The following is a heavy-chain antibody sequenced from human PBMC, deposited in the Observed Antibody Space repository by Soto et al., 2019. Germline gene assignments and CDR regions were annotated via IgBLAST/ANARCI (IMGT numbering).Heavy chain of an antibody. V-gene: IGHV1-46*03. CDR3: ARANIVVVPAARGWFDP. CDR2: INPSGGST. J-gene: IGHJ5*02. Sequence: ASVKVSCKASGYTFTSYYMHWVRQAPGQGLEWMGIINPSGGSTSYAQKFRGRVTMTRDTSTSTVYMELSSLRSEDTAVYYCARANIVVVPAARGWFDPWGQGTLVTVSS. D-gene: IGHD2-2*01. CDR1: GYTFTSYY.